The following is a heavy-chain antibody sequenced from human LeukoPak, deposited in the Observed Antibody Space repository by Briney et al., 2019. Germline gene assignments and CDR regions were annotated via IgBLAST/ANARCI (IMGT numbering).Heavy chain of an antibody. CDR3: AREEKYYYGSGSYVEARYYFDY. CDR1: GYTFTSYG. CDR2: ISAYNGNT. J-gene: IGHJ4*02. Sequence: ASVTVSCKASGYTFTSYGISWVRQAPGQGLEWMGWISAYNGNTNYAQKLQGRVTMTRDTSISTAYMELSRLRSDDTAVYYCAREEKYYYGSGSYVEARYYFDYWGQGTLVTVSS. D-gene: IGHD3-10*01. V-gene: IGHV1-18*01.